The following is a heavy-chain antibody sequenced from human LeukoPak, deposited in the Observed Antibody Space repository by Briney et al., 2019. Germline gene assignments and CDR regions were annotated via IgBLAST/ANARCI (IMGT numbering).Heavy chain of an antibody. CDR3: ARDGVDAGIYFDC. CDR1: GFIFNSHW. D-gene: IGHD6-13*01. CDR2: INQDGREK. V-gene: IGHV3-7*01. J-gene: IGHJ4*02. Sequence: GGSLRLSCAASGFIFNSHWMSWVRQAPGKGLEWVANINQDGREKYSVDSVKGRFTISRDNTKNSLYLEMNSLRAEDTAVYYCARDGVDAGIYFDCWGQGTLVTVSS.